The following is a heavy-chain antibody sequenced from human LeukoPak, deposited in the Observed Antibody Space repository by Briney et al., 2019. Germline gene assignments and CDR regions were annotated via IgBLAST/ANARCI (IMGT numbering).Heavy chain of an antibody. CDR1: GFTFSSYS. CDR3: ASGYCSGGSCYRAAFDI. D-gene: IGHD2-15*01. CDR2: ISSSSSYI. V-gene: IGHV3-21*01. J-gene: IGHJ3*02. Sequence: PGGSLRLSCAASGFTFSSYSMNWVRQAPGKGLEWVSSISSSSSYIYYADSVKGRFTISRGNAKNSLYLQMNSLRAEDTAVYYCASGYCSGGSCYRAAFDIWGQGTMVTVSS.